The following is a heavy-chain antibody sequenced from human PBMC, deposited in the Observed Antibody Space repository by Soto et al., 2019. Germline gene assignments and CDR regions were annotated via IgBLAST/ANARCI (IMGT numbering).Heavy chain of an antibody. CDR3: ARGGYSSTWSNLLDRSGLDV. Sequence: QVQLVQSGAEAKKPGSSVKVSCKTSGGTFSSYAISWVRQAPGQRLEWMGGIVPLFRTTNYAQKFQGRVTITADTSTYTVYMELSALRSGDTAVYYCARGGYSSTWSNLLDRSGLDVWGQGTTVTVSS. D-gene: IGHD6-13*01. CDR2: IVPLFRTT. V-gene: IGHV1-69*06. CDR1: GGTFSSYA. J-gene: IGHJ6*02.